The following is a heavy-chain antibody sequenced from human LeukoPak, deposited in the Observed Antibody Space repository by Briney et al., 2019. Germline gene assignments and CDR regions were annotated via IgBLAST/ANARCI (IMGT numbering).Heavy chain of an antibody. CDR1: GYRFTSHW. CDR3: ARLWLTESGKFDY. D-gene: IGHD1-26*01. J-gene: IGHJ4*02. CDR2: IYAGDSES. Sequence: GESLKISCKGSGYRFTSHWIGWVRQMPGKGLEWMGIIYAGDSESRYSPSFQGHVTISADKSISTAYLQWSSLKASDTAVYYCARLWLTESGKFDYWGQGTLVTVSS. V-gene: IGHV5-51*01.